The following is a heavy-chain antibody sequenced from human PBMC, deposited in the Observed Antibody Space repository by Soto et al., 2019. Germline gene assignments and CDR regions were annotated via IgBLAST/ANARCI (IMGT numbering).Heavy chain of an antibody. J-gene: IGHJ5*02. CDR1: GFSFSTFD. V-gene: IGHV3-30*18. CDR2: ISYDGSNK. Sequence: GGSLRLSCEASGFSFSTFDMSWVRQAPGKGLEWVAVISYDGSNKYYADSVKGRFTISRDNSKNTLYLQMNSLRAEDTAVYYCAKDQGILFAPNWFDPWGQGTLVTVSS. CDR3: AKDQGILFAPNWFDP. D-gene: IGHD2-15*01.